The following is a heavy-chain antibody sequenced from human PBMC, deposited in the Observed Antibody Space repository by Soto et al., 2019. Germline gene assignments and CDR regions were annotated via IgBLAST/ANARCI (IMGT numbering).Heavy chain of an antibody. D-gene: IGHD3-10*01. CDR2: IYSGGST. CDR1: GFTVSSNY. J-gene: IGHJ4*02. V-gene: IGHV3-53*01. Sequence: GGSLRLSCAASGFTVSSNYMSWVRQAPGKGLEWVSVIYSGGSTYYADSVKGRFTISRDNSKNTLYLQMNSLRAEDTAVYYCAKGEVRGIIPSYFDYWGLGTLVTVSS. CDR3: AKGEVRGIIPSYFDY.